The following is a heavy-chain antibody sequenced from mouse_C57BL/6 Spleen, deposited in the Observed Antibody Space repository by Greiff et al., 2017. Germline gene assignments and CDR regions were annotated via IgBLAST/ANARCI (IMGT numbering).Heavy chain of an antibody. V-gene: IGHV1-39*01. CDR3: ARIHCGSTWGLDWYFDF. D-gene: IGHD1-1*01. CDR1: GYSFTDYN. CDR2: INPNYGTT. J-gene: IGHJ1*03. Sequence: VQLQQSGPELVKPGASVKISCKASGYSFTDYNMNWVKQSNGKSLEWIGVINPNYGTTSYNQKFKGKATLTLDQSSSTADMQLNSLTSADSAVYDCARIHCGSTWGLDWYFDFWGTGTTVTVSS.